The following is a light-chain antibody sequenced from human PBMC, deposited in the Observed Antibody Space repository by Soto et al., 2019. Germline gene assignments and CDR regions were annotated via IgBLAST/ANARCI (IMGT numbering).Light chain of an antibody. J-gene: IGKJ5*01. CDR1: QSVSSNY. V-gene: IGKV3-20*01. CDR2: GAS. CDR3: QQYGSSPIT. Sequence: EIVMTQSPGTLSLSPGERATLSCRPSQSVSSNYLVWYQQKPGQALRLLVYGASSRATGIPDRFSGSGSGTDFTLTISRLEPEDFAVYFCQQYGSSPITFGQGTRLEIK.